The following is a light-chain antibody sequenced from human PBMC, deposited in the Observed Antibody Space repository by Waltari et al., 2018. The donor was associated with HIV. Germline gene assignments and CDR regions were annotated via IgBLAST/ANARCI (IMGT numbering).Light chain of an antibody. Sequence: QSALTQPAAVSGSPGQSITFSCTGTGSDVGAYNLVSWYQQHPAKAPNLVRYGVTQRPSWVSDGCSGSKSGNTAYLTISGLQADDEADYFCSSFATTATPVLFGGGTKLTVL. CDR3: SSFATTATPVL. V-gene: IGLV2-23*02. CDR2: GVT. CDR1: GSDVGAYNL. J-gene: IGLJ2*01.